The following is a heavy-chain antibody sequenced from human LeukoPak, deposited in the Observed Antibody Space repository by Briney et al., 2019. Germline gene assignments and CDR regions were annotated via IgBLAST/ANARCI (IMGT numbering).Heavy chain of an antibody. CDR1: GFTFSSYS. Sequence: PGGSLRLSCAASGFTFSSYSMNWVRRAPGKGLEWVSSISSSSYIYYADSVKGRFTISRDNAKNSLYLQMNSLRAEDTAVYYCALSPVRDSGYFDYWGQGTLVTVSS. CDR2: ISSSSYI. V-gene: IGHV3-21*01. CDR3: ALSPVRDSGYFDY. J-gene: IGHJ4*02. D-gene: IGHD2/OR15-2a*01.